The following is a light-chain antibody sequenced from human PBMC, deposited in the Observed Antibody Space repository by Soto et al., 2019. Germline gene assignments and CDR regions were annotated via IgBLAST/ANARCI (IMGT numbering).Light chain of an antibody. CDR3: QQSYPTPYT. CDR1: QSISTF. CDR2: GAS. J-gene: IGKJ2*01. V-gene: IGKV1-39*01. Sequence: DIQMTQSPSSLSASLGDRVTITCRASQSISTFLSWYQQKPGKAPKLLIFGASTLQTGVPSRFSGSGSGTDFSLTISSLQPDDIATYFCQQSYPTPYTFGQGTKLGT.